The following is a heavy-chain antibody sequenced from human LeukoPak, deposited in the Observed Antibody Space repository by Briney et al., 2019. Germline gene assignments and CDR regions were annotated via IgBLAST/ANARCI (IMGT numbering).Heavy chain of an antibody. J-gene: IGHJ4*02. Sequence: PGGSLRLSCVASGFTFSSYWMSWVRQAPGKGLEWVASIKQDGGEKDYVDSVKGRFTISRDNAKNSLYLQMNSLRAEDTAVYYCATYSSSWGRIDYWGQGTLVTVSS. D-gene: IGHD6-13*01. CDR3: ATYSSSWGRIDY. V-gene: IGHV3-7*02. CDR1: GFTFSSYW. CDR2: IKQDGGEK.